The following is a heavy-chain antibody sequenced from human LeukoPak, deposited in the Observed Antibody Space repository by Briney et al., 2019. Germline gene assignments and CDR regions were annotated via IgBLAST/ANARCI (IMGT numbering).Heavy chain of an antibody. CDR1: GFTFGSYS. J-gene: IGHJ4*02. CDR2: ISSSSSYI. CDR3: AREPGIAVAGEDY. Sequence: GGSLRLSCAASGFTFGSYSMNWVRQAPGKGLEWVSSISSSSSYIYYADSVKGRFTISRDNAKNSLYLQMNSLRAEDTAVYYCAREPGIAVAGEDYWGQGTLVTASS. D-gene: IGHD6-19*01. V-gene: IGHV3-21*01.